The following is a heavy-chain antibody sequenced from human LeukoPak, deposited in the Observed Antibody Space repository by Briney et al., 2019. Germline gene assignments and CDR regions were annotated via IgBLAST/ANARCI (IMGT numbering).Heavy chain of an antibody. D-gene: IGHD3-9*01. V-gene: IGHV1-8*01. CDR2: MNPNSGNT. Sequence: ASVKVSCKASGYTFTNYDIAWVRQATGQGLEWMGWMNPNSGNTGYAQKFQGRVTMTRDTSISTAYMELNSLGSEDTAVYYCVRTDYDVLTGISPNWFDPWGQGTLVTVSS. CDR1: GYTFTNYD. CDR3: VRTDYDVLTGISPNWFDP. J-gene: IGHJ5*02.